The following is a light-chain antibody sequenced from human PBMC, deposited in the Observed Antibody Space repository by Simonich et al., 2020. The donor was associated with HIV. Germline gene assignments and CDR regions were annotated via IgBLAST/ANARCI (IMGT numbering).Light chain of an antibody. V-gene: IGKV4-1*01. CDR1: QRLLSSSNNKNY. CDR2: WAS. CDR3: QQYYSTPQT. Sequence: DIVMTQSPDSLAVSLGERATINCKSSQRLLSSSNNKNYLAWYQQKPGQPPKLLIYWASTRDSGVPYRFSGSGSGTDFTLTISSLQAEDVAVYYCQQYYSTPQTFGQGTKVEIK. J-gene: IGKJ1*01.